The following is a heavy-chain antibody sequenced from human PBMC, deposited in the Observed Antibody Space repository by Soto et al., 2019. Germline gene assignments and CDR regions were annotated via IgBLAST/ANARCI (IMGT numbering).Heavy chain of an antibody. CDR3: ATDRLLTGYYVS. Sequence: ASVKVSCKVSGYTLTELSMHWVRQAPGKGLEWMGGFDPEDGETIYAQKFQGRVTMTEDSSTDTAYMELSSLRSEDTAVYYCATDRLLTGYYVSWGQGTLVTVSS. CDR1: GYTLTELS. D-gene: IGHD3-9*01. V-gene: IGHV1-24*01. CDR2: FDPEDGET. J-gene: IGHJ5*02.